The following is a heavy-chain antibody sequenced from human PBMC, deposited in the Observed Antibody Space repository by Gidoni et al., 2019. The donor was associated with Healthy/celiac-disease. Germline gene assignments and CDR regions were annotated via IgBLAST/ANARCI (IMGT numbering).Heavy chain of an antibody. Sequence: QVQLQESGPLLVKPSETLSLTCTVSGASVSSGSYYWSWFRQPPVKGLEWIGYIYYSGSTNYNPSLKSRVTISVDTSKNQFSLKLSSVTAADTAVYYCAREQWLGTDNWFDPWGQGTLVTVSS. D-gene: IGHD6-19*01. CDR1: GASVSSGSYY. CDR2: IYYSGST. CDR3: AREQWLGTDNWFDP. V-gene: IGHV4-61*01. J-gene: IGHJ5*02.